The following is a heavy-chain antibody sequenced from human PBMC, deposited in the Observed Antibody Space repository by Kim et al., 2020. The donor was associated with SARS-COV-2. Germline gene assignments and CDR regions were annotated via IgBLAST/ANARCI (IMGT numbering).Heavy chain of an antibody. CDR1: GFTFTTYT. D-gene: IGHD2-2*01. CDR2: ISGGGGST. Sequence: GGSLRLSCVASGFTFTTYTMNWVRQAPGKGLEWVSGISGGGGSTYYADSVKGRFTISRDSSKNKLYLQMNSLRVEDTAVYYCAKELRVRKQITSGYFFDFWGQGTLVTVSS. V-gene: IGHV3-23*01. CDR3: AKELRVRKQITSGYFFDF. J-gene: IGHJ4*02.